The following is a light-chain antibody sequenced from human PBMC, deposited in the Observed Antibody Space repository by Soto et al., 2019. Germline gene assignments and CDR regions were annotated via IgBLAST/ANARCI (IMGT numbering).Light chain of an antibody. CDR1: QSVSNF. V-gene: IGKV3-11*01. Sequence: ERVMTHSRPTLSVSPGPRATLPCRASQSVSNFLAWYQQKPGQAPRLLXYDASNRATGIPARFSGSGSGTDFTLTIRSLEPEDFAIYYCQQRANWPLTTFGHGTRLEIK. J-gene: IGKJ5*01. CDR3: QQRANWPLTT. CDR2: DAS.